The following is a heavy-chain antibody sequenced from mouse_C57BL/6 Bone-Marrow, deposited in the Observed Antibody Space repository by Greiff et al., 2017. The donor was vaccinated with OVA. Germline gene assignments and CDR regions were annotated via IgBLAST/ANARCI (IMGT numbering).Heavy chain of an antibody. CDR2: INPSTGGT. CDR3: ARSVGLRSWYFDV. CDR1: GYSFTGYY. J-gene: IGHJ1*03. D-gene: IGHD1-1*01. V-gene: IGHV1-42*01. Sequence: VQLQQSGPELVKPGASVKISCKASGYSFTGYYMNWVKQSPEQSLEWIGEINPSTGGTTYNQKFKAKATLTVDKSSSTAYMQLKSLTSEDSAVYYGARSVGLRSWYFDVWGTGTTVTVSS.